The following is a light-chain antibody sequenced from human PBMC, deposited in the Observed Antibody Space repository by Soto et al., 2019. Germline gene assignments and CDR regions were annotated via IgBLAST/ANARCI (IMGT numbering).Light chain of an antibody. CDR1: QSVSSK. V-gene: IGKV3-15*01. CDR2: DTS. J-gene: IGKJ5*01. Sequence: EILMRQSPATRSVSPGERAALSCRASQSVSSKLAWYRQRPGQAPRLVIYDTSTRATGVPARFSGSGSGTEFTLTISSLQSEDFGVYYCQQYNDWFSITFGQGTRLEIK. CDR3: QQYNDWFSIT.